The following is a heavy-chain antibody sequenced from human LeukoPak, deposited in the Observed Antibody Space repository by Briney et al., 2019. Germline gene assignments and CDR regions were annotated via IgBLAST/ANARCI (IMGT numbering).Heavy chain of an antibody. V-gene: IGHV3-23*01. Sequence: PGGSLRLSCAASGFTLSSYAMSWVRQAPGKGLEWVSAIRGSGGSTYYADSVKGRFTISRDNSKNTLYLQMNSLRAEDTAVYYCAKDLGDIVVVVADGTFDIWGQGTMVTVSS. CDR3: AKDLGDIVVVVADGTFDI. D-gene: IGHD2-15*01. J-gene: IGHJ3*02. CDR1: GFTLSSYA. CDR2: IRGSGGST.